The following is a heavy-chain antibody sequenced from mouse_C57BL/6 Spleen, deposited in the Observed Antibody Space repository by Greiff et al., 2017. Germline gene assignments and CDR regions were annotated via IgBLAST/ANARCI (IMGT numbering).Heavy chain of an antibody. V-gene: IGHV1-22*01. CDR2: INPNNGGT. J-gene: IGHJ2*01. CDR3: ARRGNLLCLDY. D-gene: IGHD2-1*01. CDR1: GYTFTDYN. Sequence: VQLKESGPELVKPGASVKMSCKASGYTFTDYNMHWVKQSHGKSLEWIGYINPNNGGTSYNQKFKGKATLTVNKSSSTAYMELRSLTSEDSAVYYCARRGNLLCLDYWGQGTTLTVSS.